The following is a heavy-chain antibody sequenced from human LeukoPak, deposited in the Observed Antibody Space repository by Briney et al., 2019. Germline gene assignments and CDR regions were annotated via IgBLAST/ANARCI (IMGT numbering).Heavy chain of an antibody. J-gene: IGHJ6*02. D-gene: IGHD3-3*01. CDR1: GGSLSSGSYY. Sequence: SETLSLTCTVSGGSLSSGSYYWSWIRQPPGKGLEWIGYIYYSGSTYYNPSLKSRVTISVDTSKNQFSLKLSSVTAADTAVYYCVRGPSITSDYYYGMDVWGQGTTVTVSS. V-gene: IGHV4-61*01. CDR2: IYYSGST. CDR3: VRGPSITSDYYYGMDV.